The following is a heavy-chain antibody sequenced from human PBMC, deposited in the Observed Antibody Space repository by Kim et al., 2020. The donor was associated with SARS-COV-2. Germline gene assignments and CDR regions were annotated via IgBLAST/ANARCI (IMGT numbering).Heavy chain of an antibody. J-gene: IGHJ3*02. CDR3: ATQNHHNSSMAAVFSI. Sequence: GESLKISCKGSGYFFTSSWIGWVRQMPGKGLECMGIIYPGDSDTRYSPSFQGQVTISADKSISTAYLQWSSLKASDTAMYYCATQNHHNSSMAAVFSIWGQGTVVTVFS. V-gene: IGHV5-51*01. D-gene: IGHD6-25*01. CDR2: IYPGDSDT. CDR1: GYFFTSSW.